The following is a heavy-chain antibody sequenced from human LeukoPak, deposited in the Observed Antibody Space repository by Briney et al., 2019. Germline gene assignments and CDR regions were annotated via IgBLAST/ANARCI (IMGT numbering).Heavy chain of an antibody. V-gene: IGHV3-73*01. J-gene: IGHJ2*01. CDR3: AKDNYDILTGTIWGYFDL. Sequence: GESLRLSCAASGFTFSGSAMHWVRQASGKGLEWVGRIRSKANSYATAYAASLKGRFTISRDNAMNSLYLQMNSLRPEDTAFYYCAKDNYDILTGTIWGYFDLWGRGTLVTVSS. D-gene: IGHD3-9*01. CDR1: GFTFSGSA. CDR2: IRSKANSYAT.